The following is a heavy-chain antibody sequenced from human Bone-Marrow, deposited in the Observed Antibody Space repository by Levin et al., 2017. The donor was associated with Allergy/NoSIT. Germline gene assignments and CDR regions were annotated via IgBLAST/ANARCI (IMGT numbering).Heavy chain of an antibody. CDR1: GFTFSGSA. J-gene: IGHJ3*02. Sequence: PGGSLRLSCAASGFTFSGSAMHWVRQASGKGLEWVGRIRSKANSYATAYAASVKGRFTIARDDSKNTAYLQMNSLKTEDTAVYYCTRLGRRYYSIYVGGAFDIWGQGTMVTVSS. CDR3: TRLGRRYYSIYVGGAFDI. V-gene: IGHV3-73*01. CDR2: IRSKANSYAT. D-gene: IGHD4-11*01.